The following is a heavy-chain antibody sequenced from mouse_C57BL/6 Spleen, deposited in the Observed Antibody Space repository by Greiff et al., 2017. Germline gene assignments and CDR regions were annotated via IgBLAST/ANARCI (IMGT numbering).Heavy chain of an antibody. J-gene: IGHJ2*01. CDR3: NVDGYYVDYFDY. D-gene: IGHD2-3*01. Sequence: VKLMESGAELVRPGASVTLSCKASGYTFTDYEMHWVKQTPVHGLEWIGAIDPETGGTAYNQKFKGKAILTADKSSSTAYMELRSLTSEDSAVYYCNVDGYYVDYFDYWGQGTTLTVSS. CDR2: IDPETGGT. V-gene: IGHV1-15*01. CDR1: GYTFTDYE.